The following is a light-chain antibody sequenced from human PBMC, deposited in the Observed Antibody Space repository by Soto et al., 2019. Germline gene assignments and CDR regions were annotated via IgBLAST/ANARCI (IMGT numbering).Light chain of an antibody. J-gene: IGKJ5*01. Sequence: EIVLTQSPATLSLSPGERATLSCRASQSVSNYLGWYQQRPGQAPRLLIYDASERATGIPARFSGSGSGTDFTLTINSLEPEDFAVYYCQHRYNWPLAFGQGTRLEIK. CDR3: QHRYNWPLA. CDR1: QSVSNY. V-gene: IGKV3-11*01. CDR2: DAS.